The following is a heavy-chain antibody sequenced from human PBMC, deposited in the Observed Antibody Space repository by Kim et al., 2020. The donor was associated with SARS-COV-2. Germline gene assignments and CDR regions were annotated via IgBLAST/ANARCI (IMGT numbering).Heavy chain of an antibody. Sequence: DSVKGRFTISRDNAKNSLYLQMNSLRAEDTALYYCAKGDYDSSGYSQIDYWGQGTLVTVSS. V-gene: IGHV3-9*01. J-gene: IGHJ4*02. CDR3: AKGDYDSSGYSQIDY. D-gene: IGHD3-22*01.